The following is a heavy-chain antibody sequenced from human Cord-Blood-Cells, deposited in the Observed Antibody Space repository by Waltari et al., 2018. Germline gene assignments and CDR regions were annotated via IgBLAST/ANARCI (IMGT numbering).Heavy chain of an antibody. Sequence: QLQLQESGPGLVKPSETLSLTCTVSGGSISSSSYYWGWIRQPPGKGLEWIGSIYYSGSTYYNPSLKSRVTISVDTSKNQFSLKLSSVTAADTAVYYCARRGAAHPFDYWGQGTLVTVSS. D-gene: IGHD6-6*01. J-gene: IGHJ4*02. CDR1: GGSISSSSYY. CDR2: IYYSGST. CDR3: ARRGAAHPFDY. V-gene: IGHV4-39*01.